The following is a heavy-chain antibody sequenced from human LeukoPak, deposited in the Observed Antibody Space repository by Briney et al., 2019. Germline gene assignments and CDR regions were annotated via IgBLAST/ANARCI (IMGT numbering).Heavy chain of an antibody. J-gene: IGHJ5*02. V-gene: IGHV3-30*02. CDR2: IRYDGNNK. CDR3: AREIVVVVAAPGRWFDP. Sequence: PGGSLRLSCAASGFTFSSYGMHWVRQAPGKGLEWVAFIRYDGNNKYYADSVKGRFTISRDNAKNSLYLEMNSLRAEDTAVYYCAREIVVVVAAPGRWFDPWGQGTLVTVSS. D-gene: IGHD2-15*01. CDR1: GFTFSSYG.